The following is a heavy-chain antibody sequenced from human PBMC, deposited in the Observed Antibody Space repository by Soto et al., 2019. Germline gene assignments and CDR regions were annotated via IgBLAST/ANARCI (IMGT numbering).Heavy chain of an antibody. CDR1: GGSIRSGGYY. J-gene: IGHJ4*02. CDR2: IYHSGST. Sequence: QVQLQESGPGLVKPSQTLSLTCTVSGGSIRSGGYYWSWIRQHPGKGLEWIGYIYHSGSTYYNPSLKSRVTISVDTPKNQFSLNLSSVTAADTAVYYCARSPHLYFDFWGQGTLVTVSS. CDR3: ARSPHLYFDF. V-gene: IGHV4-31*03.